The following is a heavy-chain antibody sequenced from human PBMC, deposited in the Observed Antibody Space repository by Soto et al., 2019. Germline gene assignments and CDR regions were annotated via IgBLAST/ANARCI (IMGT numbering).Heavy chain of an antibody. J-gene: IGHJ1*01. V-gene: IGHV1-69*02. CDR1: GGTFSSYT. CDR2: IIPILGIA. CDR3: ARGYCSSTSCYDRESFQH. Sequence: SVKVSCKASGGTFSSYTISWVRQAPGQGLEWMGRIIPILGIANYAQKFQGRVTITADKSTSTAYMELSSLRSEDTAVYYCARGYCSSTSCYDRESFQHWGQGTLVTVSS. D-gene: IGHD2-2*01.